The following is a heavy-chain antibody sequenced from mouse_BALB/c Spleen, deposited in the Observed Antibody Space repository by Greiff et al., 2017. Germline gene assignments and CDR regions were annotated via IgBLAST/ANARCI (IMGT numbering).Heavy chain of an antibody. V-gene: IGHV2-2*02. J-gene: IGHJ4*01. CDR2: IWSGGST. Sequence: QVQLQQSGPGLVQPSQSLSITCTVSGFSLTSYGVHWVRQSPGKGLEWLGVIWSGGSTDYNAAFISRLSISKDNSNSQVFFKMNSLQANDTAIYYCARMEGDDAMDYWGQGTSVTVSS. CDR3: ARMEGDDAMDY. CDR1: GFSLTSYG. D-gene: IGHD3-3*01.